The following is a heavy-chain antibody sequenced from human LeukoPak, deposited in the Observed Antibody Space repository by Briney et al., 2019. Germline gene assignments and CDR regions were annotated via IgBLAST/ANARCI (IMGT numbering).Heavy chain of an antibody. V-gene: IGHV4-30-4*01. J-gene: IGHJ3*02. D-gene: IGHD2-21*01. CDR1: GGSISSGDYY. CDR2: IYYSGST. Sequence: SETLPLTCTVSGGSISSGDYYWSWIRQPPGKGLEWIGYIYYSGSTYYNPSLKSRVTISVDTSKNQFSLKLSSVTAADTAVYYCARGLLDADAFDIWGQGTMVTVSS. CDR3: ARGLLDADAFDI.